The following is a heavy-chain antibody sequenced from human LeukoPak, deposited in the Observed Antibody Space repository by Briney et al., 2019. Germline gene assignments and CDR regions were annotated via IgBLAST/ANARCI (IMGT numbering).Heavy chain of an antibody. D-gene: IGHD1-26*01. CDR1: GGSISTSKW. V-gene: IGHV4-4*02. CDR2: ISHSGSA. CDR3: ARGVGAKSYYYYYGMDV. Sequence: SSGTLSLTCAVSGGSISTSKWWSCVRQPPGKGLEWLGEISHSGSANHNPSLKSRVTISVDTSKNQFSLKLSSVTAADTAVYYCARGVGAKSYYYYYGMDVWGQGTTVTVSS. J-gene: IGHJ6*02.